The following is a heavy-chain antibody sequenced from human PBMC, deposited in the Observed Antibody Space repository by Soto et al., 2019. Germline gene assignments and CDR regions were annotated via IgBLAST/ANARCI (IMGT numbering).Heavy chain of an antibody. Sequence: QVQLVQSGAEVKKPGSSVKVSCKASGGTFSTSAISWVRQAPGQGLEWGGGIMPVFPTQDYAQQFQGRVNINADESTTAAYRELTSLRTDDTAVYYCARDKDRLQLGGNYYYFLDVWGQGTVITVSS. CDR1: GGTFSTSA. D-gene: IGHD1-1*01. V-gene: IGHV1-69*12. CDR3: ARDKDRLQLGGNYYYFLDV. CDR2: IMPVFPTQ. J-gene: IGHJ6*02.